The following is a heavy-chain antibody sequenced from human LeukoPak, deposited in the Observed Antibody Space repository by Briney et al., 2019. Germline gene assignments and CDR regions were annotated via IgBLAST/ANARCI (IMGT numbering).Heavy chain of an antibody. CDR1: GFTFSSYA. V-gene: IGHV3-23*01. CDR2: ISGSGGST. CDR3: ARGDTVTTNPLDY. D-gene: IGHD4-17*01. Sequence: GGSLRLSCAASGFTFSSYAMSWVRQAPGKGLEWVSAISGSGGSTYYADSVKGRFTISRDNSKNTLYLQMNSLRAEDTAVYYCARGDTVTTNPLDYWGQGTLVTVSS. J-gene: IGHJ4*02.